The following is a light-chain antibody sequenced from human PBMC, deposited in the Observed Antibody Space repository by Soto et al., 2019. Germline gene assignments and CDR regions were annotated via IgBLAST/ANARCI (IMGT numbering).Light chain of an antibody. Sequence: VMTQSPATLSVSPGDRATLSCRASESVSSSYLAWYQQKPGQAPRLLIYGASSRATGIPDRFSGSGSGTDFTLTISRLEPEDFAVYYCQQYGSSLTWTFGQGTEVDIK. CDR1: ESVSSSY. J-gene: IGKJ1*01. V-gene: IGKV3-20*01. CDR3: QQYGSSLTWT. CDR2: GAS.